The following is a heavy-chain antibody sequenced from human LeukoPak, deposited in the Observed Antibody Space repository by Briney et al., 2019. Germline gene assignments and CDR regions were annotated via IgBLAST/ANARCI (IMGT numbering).Heavy chain of an antibody. D-gene: IGHD6-13*01. CDR3: ARVVAAAGIEYFQH. CDR1: GGSISSSSYY. J-gene: IGHJ1*01. CDR2: IYYSGST. Sequence: SETLSLTCTVSGGSISSSSYYWGWIRQPPGKGLEWIGSIYYSGSTYYDPSLKSRVTISVDTSKNQFSLKLSSVTAADTAVYYCARVVAAAGIEYFQHWGQGTLVTVSS. V-gene: IGHV4-39*07.